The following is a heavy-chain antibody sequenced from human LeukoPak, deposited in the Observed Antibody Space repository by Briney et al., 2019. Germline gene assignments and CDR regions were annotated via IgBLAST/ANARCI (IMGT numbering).Heavy chain of an antibody. CDR2: INTHNDNT. J-gene: IGHJ5*02. V-gene: IGHV1-18*01. CDR1: GYIFTSNG. CDR3: ARDRQTNWFDP. Sequence: ASVKVSCKASGYIFTSNGINWVRQAPGQGLEWMGWINTHNDNTDYAQKLQGRVTMTTDTSTTTAYMELRSLRSDDTAVYYCARDRQTNWFDPWSQGTLVTVSS.